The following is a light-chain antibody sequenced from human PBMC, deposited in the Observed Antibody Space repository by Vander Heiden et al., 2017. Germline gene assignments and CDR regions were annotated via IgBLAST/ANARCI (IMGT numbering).Light chain of an antibody. J-gene: IGLJ2*01. Sequence: QSVLTQPPSVSAAPGQKVTISCPGSSSNIGNNYVSWYQQLPGTAPKLLSDENNKRPSGIPDRFAGSKAGTSAKLGITGLQTGDEADYYCGKWDSSLSGVVFGGGTKLTVL. CDR3: GKWDSSLSGVV. V-gene: IGLV1-51*02. CDR2: ENN. CDR1: SSNIGNNY.